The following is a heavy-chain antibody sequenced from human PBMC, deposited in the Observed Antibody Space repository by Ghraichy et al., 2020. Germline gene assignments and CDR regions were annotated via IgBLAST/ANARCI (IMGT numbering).Heavy chain of an antibody. J-gene: IGHJ4*02. V-gene: IGHV3-7*02. CDR2: IKKDGSEK. CDR1: GFIFSRYW. Sequence: GESLNISCAASGFIFSRYWMSWVRQAPGKGLEWVANIKKDGSEKYYVDSVKGRFTISRDNAKNSLYLQMNSLRAEDTAVYYCARRRSGYFDYWGQGALVTVSS. D-gene: IGHD1-26*01. CDR3: ARRRSGYFDY.